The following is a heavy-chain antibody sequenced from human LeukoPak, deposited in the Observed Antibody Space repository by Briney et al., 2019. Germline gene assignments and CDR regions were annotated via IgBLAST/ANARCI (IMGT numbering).Heavy chain of an antibody. CDR3: ARVKRHYDILTGYYPEYYFDY. Sequence: PSETLSLTCAVSGYSISSGYYWGWIRQPAGKGLEWIGRIYTSGSTNYNPSLKSRVTMSVDTSKNQFSLKLSSVTAADTAVYYCARVKRHYDILTGYYPEYYFDYWGQGTLVTVSS. CDR1: GYSISSGYY. V-gene: IGHV4-4*07. CDR2: IYTSGST. J-gene: IGHJ4*02. D-gene: IGHD3-9*01.